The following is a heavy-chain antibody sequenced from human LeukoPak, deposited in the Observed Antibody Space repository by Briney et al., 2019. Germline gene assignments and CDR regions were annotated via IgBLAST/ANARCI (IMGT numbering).Heavy chain of an antibody. V-gene: IGHV3-7*01. CDR3: ARDRTAPGLYFDL. CDR1: GFTFSDYW. Sequence: GGSLRLSCGVSGFTFSDYWMNWVRQAPGKGLEWVASIKQDGGEKSYVDSVKGRFTISRDNAKNSLYLQMSSLRAEDTAVYYCARDRTAPGLYFDLWGQGTLVTVSS. D-gene: IGHD6-13*01. CDR2: IKQDGGEK. J-gene: IGHJ4*01.